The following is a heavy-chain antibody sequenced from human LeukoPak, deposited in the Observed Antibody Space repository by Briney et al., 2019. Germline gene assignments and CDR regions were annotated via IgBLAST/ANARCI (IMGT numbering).Heavy chain of an antibody. CDR3: ARDSRSAYNWLDP. D-gene: IGHD1-26*01. V-gene: IGHV1-69*13. CDR1: GGSFSSYT. Sequence: SVKVSCKAYGGSFSSYTISWVRQAPGQGLKWMGGIIPMFAKTDYAQKFQGRVTITADESTTTAYMELRRLRPDDTAVYYCARDSRSAYNWLDPWGQGTLVTVSS. CDR2: IIPMFAKT. J-gene: IGHJ5*02.